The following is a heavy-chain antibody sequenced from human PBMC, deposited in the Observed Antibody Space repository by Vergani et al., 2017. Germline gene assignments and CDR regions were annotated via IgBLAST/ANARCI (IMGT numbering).Heavy chain of an antibody. CDR1: GGSISSSNW. CDR3: ASLGWSQPRAFDI. CDR2: IYHSGGT. D-gene: IGHD1-14*01. J-gene: IGHJ3*02. V-gene: IGHV4-4*02. Sequence: QVQLQESGPGLVKPSGNLSLTCAVSGGSISSSNWWSWVRQPPGKGLEWIGEIYHSGGTNYNPSLKSRGTISVDKSKNQFSLQLSSVTAADTAVYYCASLGWSQPRAFDIWGQGTMVTVSS.